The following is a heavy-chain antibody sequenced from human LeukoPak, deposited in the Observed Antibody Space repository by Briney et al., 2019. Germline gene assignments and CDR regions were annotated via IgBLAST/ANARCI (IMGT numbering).Heavy chain of an antibody. D-gene: IGHD1-1*01. J-gene: IGHJ4*02. Sequence: ASVKVSCKASGGTFISYAISWVRQAPGQGLEWMGGIIPIFGTANYAQKFQGRVTITADESTSTAYMELSSLRSEDTAVYYCARDQASTTGTTFDYWGQGTLVTVSS. CDR3: ARDQASTTGTTFDY. V-gene: IGHV1-69*13. CDR1: GGTFISYA. CDR2: IIPIFGTA.